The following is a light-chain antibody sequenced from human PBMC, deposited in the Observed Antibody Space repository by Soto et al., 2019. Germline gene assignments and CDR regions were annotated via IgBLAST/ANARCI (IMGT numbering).Light chain of an antibody. CDR1: SSDVGGYNY. CDR2: EVS. CDR3: SSYATTTLEV. Sequence: QSVLTQPPSASGSPGQSVTISCTGTSSDVGGYNYASWYQQHPGKAPKLMIYEVSKRPSGVPDRFSGSKSGNTASLTVSGLQAEDEADYYCSSYATTTLEVFGTGTKVTV. V-gene: IGLV2-8*01. J-gene: IGLJ1*01.